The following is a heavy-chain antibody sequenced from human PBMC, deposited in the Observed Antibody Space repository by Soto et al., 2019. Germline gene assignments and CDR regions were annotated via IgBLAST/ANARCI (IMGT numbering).Heavy chain of an antibody. Sequence: QVQLVESGGGVAQPGRSLRLFCAASGFTLSSYSLHWVRQSPGKGLEWVAAISSDGTEKHYADSVKGRFTISRDNSKNTLSLQLNSLRTEDTAVYYCARMFGFSYGPDNRGMDVWGQGTTVTVSS. D-gene: IGHD5-18*01. CDR2: ISSDGTEK. J-gene: IGHJ6*02. V-gene: IGHV3-30*04. CDR3: ARMFGFSYGPDNRGMDV. CDR1: GFTLSSYS.